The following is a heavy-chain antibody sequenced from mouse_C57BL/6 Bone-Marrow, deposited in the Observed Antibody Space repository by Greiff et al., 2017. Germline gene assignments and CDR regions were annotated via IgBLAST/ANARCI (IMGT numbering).Heavy chain of an antibody. CDR1: GYTFTSYW. V-gene: IGHV1-55*01. J-gene: IGHJ1*03. CDR2: ISPGSGST. CDR3: ARSGLFDV. Sequence: QVQLQQPGAELVKPGASVKMSCKASGYTFTSYWIHWVQQRPGQGLEWIGDISPGSGSTNYNEKFKSKATLTVDTSTSTAYLQLSSLTSEISAVYYCARSGLFDVWGTGTTVTVSS. D-gene: IGHD2-2*01.